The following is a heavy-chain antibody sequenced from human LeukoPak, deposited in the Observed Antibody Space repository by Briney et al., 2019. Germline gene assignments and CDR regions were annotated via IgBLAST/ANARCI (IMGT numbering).Heavy chain of an antibody. CDR3: ARRFSTGGHWYFDL. J-gene: IGHJ2*01. V-gene: IGHV5-51*01. Sequence: GESLKISCKGSGYRFTSYWIGWVRQMPGKGLEWMGIIHPGGSDTTYSPSFQGQVTISADKSISTAYLQWSSLKASDTAMYYCARRFSTGGHWYFDLWGRGTLVTVSS. CDR1: GYRFTSYW. CDR2: IHPGGSDT. D-gene: IGHD7-27*01.